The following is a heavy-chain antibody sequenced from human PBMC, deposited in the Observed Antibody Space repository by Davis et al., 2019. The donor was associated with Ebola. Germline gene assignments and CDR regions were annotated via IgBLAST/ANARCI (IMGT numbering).Heavy chain of an antibody. CDR3: AKGSWIQLWLLDY. CDR2: IYSACTTRCT. V-gene: IGHV3-53*01. J-gene: IGHJ4*02. D-gene: IGHD5-18*01. CDR1: GFTVSSTY. Sequence: GESLKISCAASGFTVSSTYMSWVRQAPGKGLEWVATIYSACTTRCTDYADSVKGRFTISRDNSKNTLYLQMNSLRAEDTAVYYCAKGSWIQLWLLDYWGQGTLVTVSS.